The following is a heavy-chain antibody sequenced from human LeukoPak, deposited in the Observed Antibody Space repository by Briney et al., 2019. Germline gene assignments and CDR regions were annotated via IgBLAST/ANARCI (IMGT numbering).Heavy chain of an antibody. Sequence: QPGGSLRLSCAASGFTFSSYGMHWVRQAPGRGLEWVAVISYDGSNKYYADSVKGRFTISRDNSRDTLYLQMNSLKIEDTAVYYCARVVEWNLLYYRSGVAVEYWGQGTLVTVSS. J-gene: IGHJ4*02. CDR3: ARVVEWNLLYYRSGVAVEY. CDR2: ISYDGSNK. CDR1: GFTFSSYG. V-gene: IGHV3-30*19. D-gene: IGHD3-16*01.